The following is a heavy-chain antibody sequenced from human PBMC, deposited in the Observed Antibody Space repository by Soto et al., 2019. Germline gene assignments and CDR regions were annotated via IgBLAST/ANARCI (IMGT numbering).Heavy chain of an antibody. D-gene: IGHD3-22*01. Sequence: ASVKVSCKASGNTITRHWMHWVRQAPGQGLEWIAVINPSGDGTIYAQKFQGRVTLTRDTSTSTVYLELTSLTSDDTALYYCSRDSSYNSGGGIGWYFDLWGRGTLVTVSS. CDR3: SRDSSYNSGGGIGWYFDL. CDR2: INPSGDGT. V-gene: IGHV1-46*01. J-gene: IGHJ2*01. CDR1: GNTITRHW.